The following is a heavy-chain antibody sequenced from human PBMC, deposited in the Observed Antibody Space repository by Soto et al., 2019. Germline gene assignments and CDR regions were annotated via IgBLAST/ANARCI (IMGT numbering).Heavy chain of an antibody. D-gene: IGHD3-22*01. V-gene: IGHV3-23*01. CDR2: ISGSGGST. CDR3: AGTDYYDSSGYLDY. J-gene: IGHJ4*02. CDR1: GFTFSSYA. Sequence: EVQLLESGGGFVQPGGSLRLSCAASGFTFSSYAMSWVRQAPGKGLEWVSAISGSGGSTYYADSVKGRFTISRDNSKNTLYLQMNSLRAEDTAVYYCAGTDYYDSSGYLDYWGQGTLVTVSS.